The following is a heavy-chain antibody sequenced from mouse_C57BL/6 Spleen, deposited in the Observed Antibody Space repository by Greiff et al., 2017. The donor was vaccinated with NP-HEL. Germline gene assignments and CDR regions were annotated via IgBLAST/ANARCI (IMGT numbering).Heavy chain of an antibody. V-gene: IGHV2-5*01. J-gene: IGHJ1*03. CDR2: IWRGGST. CDR1: GFSLTSYG. D-gene: IGHD1-1*01. CDR3: AKRGALYYYGSYWYFDV. Sequence: VQLKESGPGLVQPSQSLSITCTVSGFSLTSYGVHWVRQSPGKGLEWLGVIWRGGSTDYNAAFMSRLSITKDNSKSQVFFKMNSLQADDTAIYYCAKRGALYYYGSYWYFDVWGTGTTVTVSS.